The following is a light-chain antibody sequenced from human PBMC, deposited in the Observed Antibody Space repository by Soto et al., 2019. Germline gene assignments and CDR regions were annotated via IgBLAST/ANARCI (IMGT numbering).Light chain of an antibody. CDR1: QSVTSY. V-gene: IGKV3-15*01. CDR2: GAS. CDR3: QQYTNWPWT. J-gene: IGKJ1*01. Sequence: EIVMTQSPATLSVSPGETATLSCRASQSVTSYLAWYQQTPGQAPRLLIQGASARATDVPARFSGSWSGTEFTLTISSLQSEDFAVYYCQQYTNWPWTFGQGTKVEI.